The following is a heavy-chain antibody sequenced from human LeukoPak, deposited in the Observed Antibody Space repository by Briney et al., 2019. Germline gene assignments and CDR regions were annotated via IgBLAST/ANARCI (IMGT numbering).Heavy chain of an antibody. CDR3: AKAGVISGWDY. J-gene: IGHJ4*02. V-gene: IGHV3-23*01. CDR1: GFTFSNSP. Sequence: GSLRLSCAASGFTFSNSPMGWVRQAPVKGLEWLSAIGEEKSGSWTKSAASVKGRFTISRDNSDNTLYLQMDSPTVEDTAVYYCAKAGVISGWDYWGQGVLVTVSS. CDR2: IGEEKSGSWT. D-gene: IGHD3-3*02.